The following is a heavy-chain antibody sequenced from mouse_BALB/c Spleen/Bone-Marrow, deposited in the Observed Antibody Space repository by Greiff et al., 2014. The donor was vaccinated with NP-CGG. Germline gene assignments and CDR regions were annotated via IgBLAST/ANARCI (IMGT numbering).Heavy chain of an antibody. CDR3: TGWRILEGFDY. V-gene: IGHV1S16*01. D-gene: IGHD2-3*01. CDR1: GYTFTSYY. Sequence: QVQLQQSGAELVKPGASVKLSCKASGYTFTSYYMYWVKQRPGQGLEWIGEINPSNGGTNFNEKFKSRATLTVDKSSSTAYMQLSSLTSEDSAVYYCTGWRILEGFDYWGQGTTLTVSS. J-gene: IGHJ2*01. CDR2: INPSNGGT.